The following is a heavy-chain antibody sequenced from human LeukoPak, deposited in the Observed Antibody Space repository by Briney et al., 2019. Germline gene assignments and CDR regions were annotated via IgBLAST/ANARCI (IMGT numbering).Heavy chain of an antibody. CDR3: ASAFSVAGTFDY. Sequence: ASVKVSCKASGGTFSSYAISWVRQAPGQGLEWMGWISAYNGNTNYAQKLQGRVTMTTDTSTSTAYMELRSLRSDDTAVYYCASAFSVAGTFDYWGQGTLVTVSS. J-gene: IGHJ4*02. V-gene: IGHV1-18*01. CDR2: ISAYNGNT. CDR1: GGTFSSYA. D-gene: IGHD6-19*01.